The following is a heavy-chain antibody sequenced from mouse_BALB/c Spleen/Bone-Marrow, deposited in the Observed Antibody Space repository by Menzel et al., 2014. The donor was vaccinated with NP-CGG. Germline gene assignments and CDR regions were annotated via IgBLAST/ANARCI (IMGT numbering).Heavy chain of an antibody. D-gene: IGHD1-1*01. CDR2: IDPANGNT. V-gene: IGHV14-3*02. CDR1: GFNIKDTY. CDR3: APYYYGSSLFAY. J-gene: IGHJ3*01. Sequence: EVQLQQSGAELVKPGASVKLSCTASGFNIKDTYMHWVKQRPVQGLEWIGRIDPANGNTKYDPKFQGKATITADTSSNTAYLQLSSLTSEDTAVYYCAPYYYGSSLFAYWGQGTLVTVSA.